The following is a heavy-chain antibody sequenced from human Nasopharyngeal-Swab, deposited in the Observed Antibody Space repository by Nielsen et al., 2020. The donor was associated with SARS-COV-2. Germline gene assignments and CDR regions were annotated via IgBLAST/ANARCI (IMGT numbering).Heavy chain of an antibody. CDR2: IYPGDSDT. V-gene: IGHV5-51*01. CDR1: GYSFGSYW. Sequence: GESLKISCKDSGYSFGSYWIVWVRQMPGQGLEWVGIIYPGDSDTRYSPSFQGQVTISADKSISTAYLQWSSLKASDTAMYYCARLRYGYSYGYVLDYWGQGTLVTVSS. D-gene: IGHD5-18*01. J-gene: IGHJ4*02. CDR3: ARLRYGYSYGYVLDY.